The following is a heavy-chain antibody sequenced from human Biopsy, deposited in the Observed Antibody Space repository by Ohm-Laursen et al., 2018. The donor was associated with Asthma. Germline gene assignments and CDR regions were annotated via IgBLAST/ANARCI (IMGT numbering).Heavy chain of an antibody. CDR2: ISGSGGST. V-gene: IGHV3-23*01. J-gene: IGHJ4*02. D-gene: IGHD6-19*01. CDR3: ARGDSSGWSHYYFDY. CDR1: GFTFSSYA. Sequence: SLRLSCAASGFTFSSYAMSWFRQAPGKGLEWVSAISGSGGSTYYADSVKGRFTISRDNSKNTLYLQMNSLRAEDTAVYYCARGDSSGWSHYYFDYWGQGTLVTVSS.